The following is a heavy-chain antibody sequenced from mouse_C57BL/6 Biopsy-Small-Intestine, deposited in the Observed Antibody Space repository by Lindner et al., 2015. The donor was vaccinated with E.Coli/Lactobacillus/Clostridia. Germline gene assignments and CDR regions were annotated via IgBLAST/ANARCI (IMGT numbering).Heavy chain of an antibody. Sequence: SVKVSCKASGYTFSAYYMHWVRQAPGQELEWMGRINPNSGGTDYAQKFQDKVTMTRDTSISTAYMELSGLTSDDTAVYFCSRAPLGYCTGPNCHNHFSYYMDVWGEGTTVTVSS. CDR1: GYTFSAYY. D-gene: IGHD6-1*01. J-gene: IGHJ1*01. CDR3: SRAPLGYCTGPNCHNHFSYYMDV. V-gene: IGHV1-84*01. CDR2: INPNSGGT.